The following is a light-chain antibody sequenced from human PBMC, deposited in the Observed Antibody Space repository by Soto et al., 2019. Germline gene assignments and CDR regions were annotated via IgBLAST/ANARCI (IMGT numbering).Light chain of an antibody. CDR2: VAS. CDR3: QQTFSPPYT. CDR1: QSISNS. Sequence: DIQMTQSLSSLSASVGDTVTITCRASQSISNSLSWYQQKPGKAPKFLIYVASTLQRGVPSRFSGSGSGTDFTLTISSLQPEDVGTYYCQQTFSPPYTFGQGTKLEIK. J-gene: IGKJ2*01. V-gene: IGKV1-39*01.